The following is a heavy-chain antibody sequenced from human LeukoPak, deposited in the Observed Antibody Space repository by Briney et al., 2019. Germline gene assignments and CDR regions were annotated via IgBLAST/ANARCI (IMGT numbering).Heavy chain of an antibody. J-gene: IGHJ4*02. CDR1: GYTFTSYA. D-gene: IGHD1-26*01. CDR3: ARRVGATTPFDY. Sequence: ASVKVSCKASGYTFTSYAMHWVRQAPGQRLEWMGWINAGNGNTKYSQKFQGRVTITRGTSASTAYMELSSLRSEDTAVYYCARRVGATTPFDYWGQGTLVTVSS. V-gene: IGHV1-3*01. CDR2: INAGNGNT.